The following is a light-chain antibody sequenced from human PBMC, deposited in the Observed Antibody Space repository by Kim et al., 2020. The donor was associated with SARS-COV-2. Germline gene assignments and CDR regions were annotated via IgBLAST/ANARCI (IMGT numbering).Light chain of an antibody. CDR1: SGHSSYA. Sequence: ASVKITCTLSSGHSSYAIEWHQQQPEKGPRYLMKLNSDGSHSKGDGIPDRFSGSSSGAERYLTISSLQSEDEADYYCQTWGTGIPVFGGGTKLTVL. CDR2: LNSDGSH. CDR3: QTWGTGIPV. J-gene: IGLJ3*02. V-gene: IGLV4-69*01.